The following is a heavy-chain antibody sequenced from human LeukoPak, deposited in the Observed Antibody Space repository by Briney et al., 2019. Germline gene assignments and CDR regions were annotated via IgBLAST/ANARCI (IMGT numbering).Heavy chain of an antibody. V-gene: IGHV4-59*08. CDR3: ARHDCGGGCYRDWFDP. CDR2: IYYSGST. CDR1: GGSISRYY. Sequence: PSETLSLTCTVSGGSISRYYWSWIRQPPGKGLEWIGYIYYSGSTNYNPSLKSRVTISVDTSKNQFSLKLSSVTAADTAVYYCARHDCGGGCYRDWFDPWGQGTLVTVSS. D-gene: IGHD2-21*02. J-gene: IGHJ5*02.